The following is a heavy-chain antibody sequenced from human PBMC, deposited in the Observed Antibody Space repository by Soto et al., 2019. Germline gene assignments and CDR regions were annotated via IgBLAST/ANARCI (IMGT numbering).Heavy chain of an antibody. CDR2: ISYSGST. CDR3: ARRSIRNTYIFDY. V-gene: IGHV4-39*01. CDR1: SGSINGRTYY. J-gene: IGHJ4*02. Sequence: ETLSLTCTVSSGSINGRTYYWGWIRQPPGTGLEWIASISYSGSTYYNPSLRSRVTISADTSNNQFSLKVRSVTAADTAVYLCARRSIRNTYIFDYWGQGRLVTVSS. D-gene: IGHD1-1*01.